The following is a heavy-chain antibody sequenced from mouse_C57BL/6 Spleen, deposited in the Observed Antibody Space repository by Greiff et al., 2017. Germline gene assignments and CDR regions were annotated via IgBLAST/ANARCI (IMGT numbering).Heavy chain of an antibody. CDR2: IYPGDGDT. CDR1: GYAFSSSW. D-gene: IGHD2-4*01. Sequence: QVQLQQSGPELVKPGASVKISCKASGYAFSSSWMNWVKQRPGKGLEWIGRIYPGDGDTNYNGKFKGKATLTADKSSSTAYMQLSSLTSEDSAVYFCAKYDYDAAFAYWGQGTLVTVSA. CDR3: AKYDYDAAFAY. J-gene: IGHJ3*01. V-gene: IGHV1-82*01.